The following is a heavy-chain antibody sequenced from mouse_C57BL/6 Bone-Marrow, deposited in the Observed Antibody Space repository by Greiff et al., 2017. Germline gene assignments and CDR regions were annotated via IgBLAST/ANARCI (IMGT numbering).Heavy chain of an antibody. V-gene: IGHV3-8*01. CDR3: ARFITTVVAGFDY. D-gene: IGHD1-1*01. J-gene: IGHJ2*01. Sequence: EVHLVESGPGLAKPSQTLSLTCSVTGHSITSDYWNWIRKFPGNKLEYMGYISYSGSTYYNPSLKSRISITRDTSKNQYYLQLNSVTTEDTATYYCARFITTVVAGFDYWGQGTTLTVSS. CDR1: GHSITSDY. CDR2: ISYSGST.